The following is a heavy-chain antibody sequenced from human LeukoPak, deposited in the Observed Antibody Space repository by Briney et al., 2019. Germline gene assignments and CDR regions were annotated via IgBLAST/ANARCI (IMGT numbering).Heavy chain of an antibody. J-gene: IGHJ5*02. D-gene: IGHD2-15*01. Sequence: SQTLSLTCTVSGGSISSGGYYWSWIRQHPGKGLEWIGYIYYSGSTYYNPSLKSRVTISVGTSKNQFSLKLSSVTAADTAVYYCARLIVVVAATNWFDPWGQGTLVTVSS. CDR1: GGSISSGGYY. CDR2: IYYSGST. CDR3: ARLIVVVAATNWFDP. V-gene: IGHV4-31*03.